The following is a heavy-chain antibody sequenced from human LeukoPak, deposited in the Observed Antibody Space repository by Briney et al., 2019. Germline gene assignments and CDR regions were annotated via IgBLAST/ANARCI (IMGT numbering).Heavy chain of an antibody. CDR1: GYSLTELS. CDR2: FDPEDGET. CDR3: ARDLGSVTATDY. J-gene: IGHJ4*02. D-gene: IGHD2-15*01. V-gene: IGHV1-24*01. Sequence: ASVKVSCKVSGYSLTELSMHWVRQAPGKGLEWMGRFDPEDGETIYAQNFQARVTMTEDTSTDTAYIELSSLRSEDTAVYYCARDLGSVTATDYWGQGTLVTVSS.